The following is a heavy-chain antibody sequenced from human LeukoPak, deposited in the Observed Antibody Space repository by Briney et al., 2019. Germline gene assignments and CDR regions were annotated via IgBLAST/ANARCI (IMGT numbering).Heavy chain of an antibody. J-gene: IGHJ4*02. CDR2: IYYSGST. CDR3: ARVPRGDTMVRGVKLP. CDR1: GGSISSSSYY. D-gene: IGHD3-10*01. V-gene: IGHV4-39*01. Sequence: SETLSLTCTVSGGSISSSSYYWGWIRQPPGKGLEWIGSIYYSGSTYYNPSLKSRVTISVDTSKNQFSLKLSSVTAADTAVYYCARVPRGDTMVRGVKLPWGQGTLVTVSS.